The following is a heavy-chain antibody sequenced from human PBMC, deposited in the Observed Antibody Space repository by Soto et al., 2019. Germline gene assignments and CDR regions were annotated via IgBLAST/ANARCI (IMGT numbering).Heavy chain of an antibody. Sequence: QVQLVQSGAEVKKPGSSVKVSCKASGGTFSSYTISWVRQAPGQGLEWMGRIIPILGIANYAQKFQGRVTINADKSTSTAYMELSSLRSEDTAVYYCATGLVVDYDIDYWGQGTLVTVSS. D-gene: IGHD2-15*01. J-gene: IGHJ4*02. CDR2: IIPILGIA. CDR1: GGTFSSYT. CDR3: ATGLVVDYDIDY. V-gene: IGHV1-69*02.